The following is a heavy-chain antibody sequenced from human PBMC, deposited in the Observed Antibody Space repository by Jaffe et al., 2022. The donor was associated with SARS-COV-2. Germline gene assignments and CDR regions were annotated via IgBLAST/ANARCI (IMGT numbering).Heavy chain of an antibody. CDR3: ARVGIAATGGLVGGFDY. CDR2: IYYSGST. Sequence: QVQLQESGPGLVKPSETLSLTCTVSGGSISSYYWSWIRQPPGKGLEWIGYIYYSGSTNYNPSLKSRVTISVDTSKNQFSLKLSSVTAADTAVYYCARVGIAATGGLVGGFDYWGQGTLVTVSS. CDR1: GGSISSYY. D-gene: IGHD6-13*01. J-gene: IGHJ4*02. V-gene: IGHV4-59*08.